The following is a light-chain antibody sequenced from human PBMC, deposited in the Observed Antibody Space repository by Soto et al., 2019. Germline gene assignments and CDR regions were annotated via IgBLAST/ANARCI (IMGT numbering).Light chain of an antibody. J-gene: IGKJ2*01. CDR1: QSVSSF. CDR3: QRRSTWPPDYT. Sequence: EIVLTQSPATLSLYPGERATLSCRASQSVSSFLAWYQQKPGQAPRLLIYDASKRATGIPARFSGSGSGTDLTLTISSLEHEDFAVYYCQRRSTWPPDYTFGQGTRLE. V-gene: IGKV3-11*01. CDR2: DAS.